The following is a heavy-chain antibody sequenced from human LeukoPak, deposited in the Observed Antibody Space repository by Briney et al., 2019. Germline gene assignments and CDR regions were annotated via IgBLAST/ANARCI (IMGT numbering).Heavy chain of an antibody. CDR1: GFTFSSYG. J-gene: IGHJ4*02. CDR3: AKDTALGYCSSTSCYLVY. D-gene: IGHD2-2*01. V-gene: IGHV3-23*01. Sequence: GGSLRLSCAASGFTFSSYGMSWVRQAPGKGLEWVSAISGSGGSTYYADSVKGRFTISRDNSKNTLYLQMNSLRAEDTAVYYCAKDTALGYCSSTSCYLVYWGQGTLVTVSS. CDR2: ISGSGGST.